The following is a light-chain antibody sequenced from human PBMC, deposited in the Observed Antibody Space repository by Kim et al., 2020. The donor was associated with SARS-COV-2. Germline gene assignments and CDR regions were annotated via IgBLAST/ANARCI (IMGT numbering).Light chain of an antibody. CDR2: DAS. V-gene: IGKV3-11*01. CDR1: QSVSRC. Sequence: TLSPGERASLSCRASQSVSRCLAWYQQRPGQSPSLLIYDASNRATGIPARFSGSGSGTDFTLTISSLEPEDFAVYYCQQRSNWVTFGPGTKVDIK. CDR3: QQRSNWVT. J-gene: IGKJ3*01.